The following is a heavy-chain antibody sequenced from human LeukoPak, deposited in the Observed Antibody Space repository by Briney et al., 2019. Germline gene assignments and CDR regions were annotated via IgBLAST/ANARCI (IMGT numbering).Heavy chain of an antibody. Sequence: SETLSLTCTVSGGSVSSGSYYWSWIRQSPGKGLEWTGYIYYSGSTNYNPSLKSRVTISVDTSKNQFSLKLSSVTAADTAVYYCARDKGGGGNLDYWGQGTLVTVSS. CDR2: IYYSGST. CDR3: ARDKGGGGNLDY. J-gene: IGHJ4*02. CDR1: GGSVSSGSYY. D-gene: IGHD4-23*01. V-gene: IGHV4-61*01.